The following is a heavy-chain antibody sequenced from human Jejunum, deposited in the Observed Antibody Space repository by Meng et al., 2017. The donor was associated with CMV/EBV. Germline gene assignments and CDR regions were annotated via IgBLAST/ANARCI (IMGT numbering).Heavy chain of an antibody. V-gene: IGHV1-69*05. CDR2: IIPISGTT. D-gene: IGHD3-3*01. Sequence: STYAINGVRQAPGQGLEWMGGIIPISGTTKYAQKFQDRVTVTTDESTSTAYMELNSLRSEDTAVYYCATPVKYYDSWTGCPPFDYWGQGTLVTVSS. J-gene: IGHJ4*02. CDR1: STYA. CDR3: ATPVKYYDSWTGCPPFDY.